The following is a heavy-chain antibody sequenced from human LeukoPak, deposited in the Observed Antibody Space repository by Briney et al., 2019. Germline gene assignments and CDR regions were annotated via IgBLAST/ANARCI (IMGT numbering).Heavy chain of an antibody. J-gene: IGHJ5*02. D-gene: IGHD3-3*01. CDR2: INPNSGGT. CDR3: ARDNYDFWSGYTSFWFDP. V-gene: IGHV1-2*02. Sequence: PSVKVSCKASGYTFTGYYMNWVRQAPGQGLEWMGWINPNSGGTNYAQKFQGRVTMTRDTSISTAYMELSRLRSDDTAVYYCARDNYDFWSGYTSFWFDPWGQGTLVTVSS. CDR1: GYTFTGYY.